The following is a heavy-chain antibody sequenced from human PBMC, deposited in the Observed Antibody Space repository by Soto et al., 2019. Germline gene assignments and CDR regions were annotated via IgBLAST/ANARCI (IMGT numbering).Heavy chain of an antibody. J-gene: IGHJ4*02. D-gene: IGHD2-15*01. CDR2: ISYRGNT. CDR1: GDSIISGY. CDR3: AGLRGLRGSTIDF. Sequence: SETLSLTCTVSGDSIISGYWSWIRQPPGKGLEWIGYISYRGNTNYNPSLKSRVTMSVDTPKNQFSLKLSSVTTADTAVYYCAGLRGLRGSTIDFWGQGTLVTVSS. V-gene: IGHV4-59*01.